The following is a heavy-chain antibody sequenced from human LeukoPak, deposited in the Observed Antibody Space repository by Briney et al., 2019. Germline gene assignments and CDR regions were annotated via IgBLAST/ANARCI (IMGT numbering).Heavy chain of an antibody. J-gene: IGHJ4*02. CDR1: GGSISSGGYS. D-gene: IGHD5-18*01. V-gene: IGHV4-30-2*01. Sequence: PSQTLSLTCAVSGGSISSGGYSWSWIRQPPGKGLEWIGYIYHSGSTYYNPSLKSRVTISVDRSKNQFSLKLSSVTAADTAVYYCARDGTHSAIYDYWGQGTLVTVSS. CDR3: ARDGTHSAIYDY. CDR2: IYHSGST.